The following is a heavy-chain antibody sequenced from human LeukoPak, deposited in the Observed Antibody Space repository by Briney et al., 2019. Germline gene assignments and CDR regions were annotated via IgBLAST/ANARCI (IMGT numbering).Heavy chain of an antibody. CDR2: IKSDGSN. V-gene: IGHV3-74*01. J-gene: IGHJ3*02. Sequence: GGSLRLSCAASGFTFSSYWMHWVRQAPGKGLVWVSRIKSDGSNYYADSVKGRFTIFRDNAKNTLYLQMNSLRAEDTAVYYCARDPEPYCSSTSCYRAFDIWGQGTMVTVSS. CDR3: ARDPEPYCSSTSCYRAFDI. CDR1: GFTFSSYW. D-gene: IGHD2-2*01.